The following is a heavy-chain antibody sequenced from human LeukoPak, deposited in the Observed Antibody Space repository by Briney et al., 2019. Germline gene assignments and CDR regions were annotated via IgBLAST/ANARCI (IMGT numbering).Heavy chain of an antibody. CDR1: GGSFSGYY. CDR2: INRSGST. CDR3: ARRGSSGRSFDY. Sequence: SETLSLTCAVYGGSFSGYYWSWIRQPPGKGLEWIGEINRSGSTNYNPSLKSRVTISVDTSKNHFSLKLSSVTAADMAVYYCARRGSSGRSFDYWGQGTLVTVSS. V-gene: IGHV4-34*01. J-gene: IGHJ4*02. D-gene: IGHD6-19*01.